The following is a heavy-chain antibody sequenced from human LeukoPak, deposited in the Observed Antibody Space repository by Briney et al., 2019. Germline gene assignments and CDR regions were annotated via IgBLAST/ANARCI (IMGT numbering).Heavy chain of an antibody. CDR1: GYTFTGYY. CDR3: ARESACGTTNCLAPADWLDP. D-gene: IGHD2-2*01. J-gene: IGHJ5*02. Sequence: GASVKLSCKASGYTFTGYYMHWVRQAPGQGLEWMGWIRPNSGDTDIAQKFQGRVTMTRDTSIATSYMEVDSLTSDDTAVYYCARESACGTTNCLAPADWLDPWGQGTLVIVSS. V-gene: IGHV1-2*02. CDR2: IRPNSGDT.